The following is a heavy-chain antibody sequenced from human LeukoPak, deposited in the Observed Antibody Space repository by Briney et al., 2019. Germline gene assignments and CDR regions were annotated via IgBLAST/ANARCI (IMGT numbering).Heavy chain of an antibody. V-gene: IGHV4-38-2*01. CDR1: GYSNSSAYY. Sequence: PSETLSLTCAVSGYSNSSAYYWGWIRQPPGKGLEWIGSIYHSGSTYYNPSLKSRVTISVDTSKDQFSLKLSSVTAEDTAVYYCARLVVPAAMGHGFDYWGQGTLVTVSS. D-gene: IGHD2-2*01. CDR3: ARLVVPAAMGHGFDY. CDR2: IYHSGST. J-gene: IGHJ4*02.